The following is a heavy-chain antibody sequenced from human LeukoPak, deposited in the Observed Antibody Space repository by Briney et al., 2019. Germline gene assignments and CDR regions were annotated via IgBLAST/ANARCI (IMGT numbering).Heavy chain of an antibody. CDR3: ARRGSSWSVDY. Sequence: GESLKISCQGSGYIFTNCWIGWVRQMPGKGLEWMGIMSPADSFSKYSPSFQGQVTISADNSITTAYLQWSSLKASDTAMYYCARRGSSWSVDYWGQGTLVTVSS. J-gene: IGHJ4*02. CDR2: MSPADSFS. V-gene: IGHV5-51*01. D-gene: IGHD6-13*01. CDR1: GYIFTNCW.